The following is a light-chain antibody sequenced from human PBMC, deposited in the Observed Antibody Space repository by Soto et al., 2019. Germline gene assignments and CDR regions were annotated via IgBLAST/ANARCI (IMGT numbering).Light chain of an antibody. CDR1: SSNIGSST. Sequence: QSAVTQPPSASGTPGQRVTISCSGRSSNIGSSTVHWFQQLPGTAPKLLIHRSDQRPSGVPDRFSGSKSGTSASLAISGLQSEDEADYYCAAWDEALNGHVFGTGTKVTVL. J-gene: IGLJ1*01. CDR3: AAWDEALNGHV. V-gene: IGLV1-44*01. CDR2: RSD.